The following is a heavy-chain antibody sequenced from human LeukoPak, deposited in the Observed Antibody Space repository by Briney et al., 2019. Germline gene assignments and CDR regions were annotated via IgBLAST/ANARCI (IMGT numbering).Heavy chain of an antibody. D-gene: IGHD3-22*01. CDR2: ISGSGGST. Sequence: GGSLRLSCAASGFTFSSSYAMSLVRQAPGKGLEWVSGISGSGGSTYYADSVKGRFTISRNNSKNTLYLQMNSLRAEDTAVYYCAKQYGDSSGILERFVSWGPRTLVTVSS. CDR1: GFTFSSSYA. CDR3: AKQYGDSSGILERFVS. V-gene: IGHV3-23*01. J-gene: IGHJ4*03.